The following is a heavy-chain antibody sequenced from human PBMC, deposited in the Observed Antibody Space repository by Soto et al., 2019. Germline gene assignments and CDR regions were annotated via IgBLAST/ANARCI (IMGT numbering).Heavy chain of an antibody. CDR2: IIPILGVA. J-gene: IGHJ6*03. CDR1: GGTFSSYT. D-gene: IGHD1-20*01. V-gene: IGHV1-69*02. CDR3: ARGLFNCTSVDYYYMDS. Sequence: GATVKVSCKASGGTFSSYTISWVRQAPGQGLEWMGRIIPILGVANYAQEFQGRVTSTADKSTSTAYMELSSLRSEDTAVYYCARGLFNCTSVDYYYMDSWGKGTTVTVSS.